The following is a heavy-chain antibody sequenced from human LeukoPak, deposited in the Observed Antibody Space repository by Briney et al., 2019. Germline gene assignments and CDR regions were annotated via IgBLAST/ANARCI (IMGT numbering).Heavy chain of an antibody. CDR2: INRSGST. CDR1: GGSFSDYY. J-gene: IGHJ4*02. CDR3: ARLALDSPFDY. V-gene: IGHV4-34*01. Sequence: SGTLSLTCAVYGGSFSDYYWSWIRQSPGKGLEWIGEINRSGSTNYNPSLKSRVTISVDTSKNQFSLRLSSVTAADTAVYYCARLALDSPFDYWGQGTLVTVSS.